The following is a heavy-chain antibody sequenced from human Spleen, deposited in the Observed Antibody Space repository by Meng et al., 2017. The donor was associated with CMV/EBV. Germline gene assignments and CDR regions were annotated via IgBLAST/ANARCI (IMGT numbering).Heavy chain of an antibody. J-gene: IGHJ2*01. CDR3: ARGRRLPRGYFDL. V-gene: IGHV1-69*05. Sequence: KASGGTFSSYALSWVRQAPGQGLEWMGGIIPIFGTANYAQKFQGRVTITTDESTSTAYMELSSLRSEDTAVYYCARGRRLPRGYFDLWGRGTLVTVSS. CDR1: GGTFSSYA. D-gene: IGHD2-21*02. CDR2: IIPIFGTA.